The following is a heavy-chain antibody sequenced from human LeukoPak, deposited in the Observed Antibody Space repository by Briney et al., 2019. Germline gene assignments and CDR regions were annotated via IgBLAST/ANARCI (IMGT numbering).Heavy chain of an antibody. V-gene: IGHV4-59*01. CDR1: GGSISRYY. Sequence: SETLSLTCTVSGGSISRYYWSWIRQPPGKGLEWIGYIYYSGSTNYNPSLKSRVTISVDTSKNQLSLNLSSVTAADTAVYYCARLPYDSSGYYFTFDIWGKGTTVTISS. D-gene: IGHD3-22*01. J-gene: IGHJ6*04. CDR3: ARLPYDSSGYYFTFDI. CDR2: IYYSGST.